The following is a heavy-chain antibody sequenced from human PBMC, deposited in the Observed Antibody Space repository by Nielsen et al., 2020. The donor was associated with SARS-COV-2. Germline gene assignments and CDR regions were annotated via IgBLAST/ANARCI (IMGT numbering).Heavy chain of an antibody. Sequence: VRQAPGKGLEWVGHIKSKTDDGTTDYAAPVKGRFTISRGDSKNTLYLQMNSLKTEDTAVYYCTTIPVAAAILHYYYMDVWGKGTTVTVSS. V-gene: IGHV3-15*01. CDR3: TTIPVAAAILHYYYMDV. D-gene: IGHD6-13*01. J-gene: IGHJ6*03. CDR2: IKSKTDDGTT.